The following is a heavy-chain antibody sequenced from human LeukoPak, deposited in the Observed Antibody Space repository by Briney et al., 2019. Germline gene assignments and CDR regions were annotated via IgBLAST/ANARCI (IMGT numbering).Heavy chain of an antibody. J-gene: IGHJ4*02. CDR2: IQYDGNKG. CDR1: TFTFSSYF. CDR3: ANTMYSSAWSPFDY. Sequence: PGGSLRLSCAASTFTFSSYFMHWVRQGPGKGLWWVSFIQYDGNKGYYADSVKGRFTISRDNAKNTLYLQMNSLRPEDTAIYYCANTMYSSAWSPFDYWGRGTLVTVSS. D-gene: IGHD6-19*01. V-gene: IGHV3-30*02.